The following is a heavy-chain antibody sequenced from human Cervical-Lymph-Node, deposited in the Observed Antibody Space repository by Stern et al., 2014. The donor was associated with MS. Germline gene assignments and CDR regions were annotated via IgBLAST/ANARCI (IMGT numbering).Heavy chain of an antibody. D-gene: IGHD5-24*01. CDR1: GGSISSNY. V-gene: IGHV4-59*08. Sequence: QVQLQESGPGLVKPSETLSLTCTVSGGSISSNYWSWIRQPPGKGLEWIGYLSYSGNTNYNPSLKSRVTTSVDTSKKQLSLSPSSVTAADTAVYYCARHGPPRRRDDSNHPNFDYRGPGTLVAVSS. CDR3: ARHGPPRRRDDSNHPNFDY. J-gene: IGHJ4*02. CDR2: LSYSGNT.